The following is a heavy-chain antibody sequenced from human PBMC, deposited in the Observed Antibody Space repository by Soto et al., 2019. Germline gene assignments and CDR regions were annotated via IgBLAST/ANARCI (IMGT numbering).Heavy chain of an antibody. Sequence: GASVKVSCKVSGYTLTEISMHWVRQAPGKGPEWMGGFDPENAETTYAQKFQGRVTMTEDTSTDTAYMELSSLRSEDTAVYYCAAAYSDFTVDYWGQGTLVTVSS. J-gene: IGHJ4*02. CDR2: FDPENAET. D-gene: IGHD4-17*01. V-gene: IGHV1-24*01. CDR1: GYTLTEIS. CDR3: AAAYSDFTVDY.